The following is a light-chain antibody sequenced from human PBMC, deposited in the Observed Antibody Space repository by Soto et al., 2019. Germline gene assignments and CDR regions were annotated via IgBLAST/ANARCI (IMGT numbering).Light chain of an antibody. Sequence: DIQLTQSPSFLSASVGDRVTITCRASQGISSYLAWYQQKPGKAPNLLIYKASTLESGVPSRFSGSGSGTELTLTISSLQPDDFATYYCQQYNSYSRTFGQGTKV. J-gene: IGKJ1*01. CDR1: QGISSY. V-gene: IGKV1-5*03. CDR3: QQYNSYSRT. CDR2: KAS.